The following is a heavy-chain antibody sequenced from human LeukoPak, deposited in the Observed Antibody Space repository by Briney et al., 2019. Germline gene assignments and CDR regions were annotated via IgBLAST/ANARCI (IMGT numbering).Heavy chain of an antibody. V-gene: IGHV4-59*01. CDR1: GGSISSYY. CDR2: IYYSGST. J-gene: IGHJ2*01. Sequence: SETLSLTCTVSGGSISSYYWSWIRQPPGKGLEWIGYIYYSGSTNYNPSLKSRVTISVDTSKHQFSLKLSSVTAADTAVYYCARDPGSCSGGSCSFYWYFDLWGRGTLVTVSS. D-gene: IGHD2-15*01. CDR3: ARDPGSCSGGSCSFYWYFDL.